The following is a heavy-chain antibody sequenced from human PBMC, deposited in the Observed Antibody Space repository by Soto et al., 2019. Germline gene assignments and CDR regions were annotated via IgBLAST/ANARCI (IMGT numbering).Heavy chain of an antibody. CDR2: IWYDGSNK. Sequence: GGSLRLSCAASGFTFSSYGMHWVRQAPGKGLEWVAVIWYDGSNKYYADSVKGRFTISRDNSKNTLYLQMNSLRAEDTAVYYCAREGADTAMVYWGQGTLVTVSS. D-gene: IGHD5-18*01. CDR1: GFTFSSYG. V-gene: IGHV3-33*01. CDR3: AREGADTAMVY. J-gene: IGHJ4*02.